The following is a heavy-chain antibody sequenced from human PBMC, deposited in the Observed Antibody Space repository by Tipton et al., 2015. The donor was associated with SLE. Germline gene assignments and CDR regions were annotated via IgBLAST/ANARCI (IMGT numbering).Heavy chain of an antibody. CDR2: INHSGST. CDR1: GGSFSGYY. D-gene: IGHD2-21*01. CDR3: ARPYVIASYWYFDL. V-gene: IGHV4-34*01. Sequence: TLSLTCAVYGGSFSGYYWSWFRQPPGKGLGWIGEINHSGSTNYNPSLKSRVTLSVDTSKNQFSLKLSSVTAADTAVYYCARPYVIASYWYFDLWGRGTLVTVSS. J-gene: IGHJ2*01.